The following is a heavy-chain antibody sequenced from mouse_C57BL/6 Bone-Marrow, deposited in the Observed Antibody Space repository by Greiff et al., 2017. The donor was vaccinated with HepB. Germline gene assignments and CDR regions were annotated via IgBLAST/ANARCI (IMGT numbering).Heavy chain of an antibody. CDR1: GYTFTDYE. V-gene: IGHV1-15*01. CDR2: IDPETGGT. Sequence: QVQLKESGAELVRPGASVTLSCKASGYTFTDYEMHWVKQTPVHGLEWIGAIDPETGGTAYNQKFKGKAILTADKSSSTAYMELRSLTSEDSAVYYCTPAHWFAYWGQGTLVTVSA. J-gene: IGHJ3*01. CDR3: TPAHWFAY.